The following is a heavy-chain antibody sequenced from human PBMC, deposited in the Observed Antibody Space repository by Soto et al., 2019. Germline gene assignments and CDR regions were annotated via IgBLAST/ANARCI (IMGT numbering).Heavy chain of an antibody. CDR3: ARDLRCSGGCFYSNYYYGMDV. CDR1: GYTFTSYG. J-gene: IGHJ6*02. D-gene: IGHD2-15*01. CDR2: ISAHKGNT. Sequence: ASVKVSCKASGYTFTSYGISWVRQAPGHGLEWMGWISAHKGNTNYAQKLQGRVTMTTDTSTSTAYMELRSLRSEDTAVYYCARDLRCSGGCFYSNYYYGMDVWGQGTTVTVSS. V-gene: IGHV1-18*01.